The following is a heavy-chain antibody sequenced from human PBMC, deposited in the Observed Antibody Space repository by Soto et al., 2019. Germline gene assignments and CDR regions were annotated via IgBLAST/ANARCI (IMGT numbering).Heavy chain of an antibody. CDR1: GFTFSSYA. Sequence: GGSLRLSCAASGFTFSSYAMHWVRQAPGKGLEWVAVISYDGSNKYYADSVKARFTISRDNSKNTLYLQMNSLRAEDTAVYYCAREYAYCSGGSCYDEGGMDVWGQGTTVTVSS. J-gene: IGHJ6*02. CDR2: ISYDGSNK. V-gene: IGHV3-30-3*01. D-gene: IGHD2-15*01. CDR3: AREYAYCSGGSCYDEGGMDV.